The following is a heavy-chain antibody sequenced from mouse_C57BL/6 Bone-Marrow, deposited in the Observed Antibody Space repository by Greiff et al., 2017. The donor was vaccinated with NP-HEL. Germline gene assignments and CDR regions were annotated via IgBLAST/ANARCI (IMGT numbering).Heavy chain of an antibody. Sequence: VQLQQSGAELVKPGASVKLSCKASGYTFTSYWMQWVKQRPGQGLEWIGEIDPSDSYTNYNQKFKGKATLTVDTSSSTAYMQLSSLTSEDSAVYYCARIRLGYWGQGTTLTVSS. V-gene: IGHV1-50*01. D-gene: IGHD1-1*01. CDR1: GYTFTSYW. CDR2: IDPSDSYT. CDR3: ARIRLGY. J-gene: IGHJ2*01.